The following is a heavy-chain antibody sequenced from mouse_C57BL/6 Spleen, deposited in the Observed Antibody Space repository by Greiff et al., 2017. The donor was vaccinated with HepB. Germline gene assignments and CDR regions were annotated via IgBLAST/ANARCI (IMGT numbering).Heavy chain of an antibody. CDR1: GYTFTSYW. V-gene: IGHV1-53*01. CDR2: INPSNGGT. CDR3: ARKGTTVVAHWYFDV. D-gene: IGHD1-1*01. J-gene: IGHJ1*03. Sequence: QVQLKQPGTELVKPGASVKLSCKASGYTFTSYWMHWVKQRPGQGLEWIGNINPSNGGTNYNEKFKSKATLTVDKSSSTAYMQLSSLTSEDSAVYYCARKGTTVVAHWYFDVWGTGTTVTVSS.